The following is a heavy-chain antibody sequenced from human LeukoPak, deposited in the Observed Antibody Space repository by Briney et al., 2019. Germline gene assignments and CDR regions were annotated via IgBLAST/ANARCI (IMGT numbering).Heavy chain of an antibody. CDR3: ARETEYYYDSSGYLDY. CDR1: GGTFSSYA. V-gene: IGHV1-69*06. J-gene: IGHJ4*02. D-gene: IGHD3-22*01. CDR2: IIPIFGTA. Sequence: GASVKVSCKASGGTFSSYAISWVRQAPGQGLEWMGGIIPIFGTANYAQKFQGRVTITADKSTSTVYMELSSLRSEDTAVYYCARETEYYYDSSGYLDYWGQGTLVTVSS.